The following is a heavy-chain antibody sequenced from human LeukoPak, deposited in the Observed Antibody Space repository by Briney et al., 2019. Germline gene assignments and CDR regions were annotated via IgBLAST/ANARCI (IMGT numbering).Heavy chain of an antibody. Sequence: SEILSLTCAVYGGSFSGYYWSWIRQPPGKGLGWIGEINHSGSTNYNPSLKSRVTISVDTSKNQFSLKLSSVTAADTAVYYCARELVVVPAALTDYWGQGTLVTVSS. D-gene: IGHD2-2*01. J-gene: IGHJ4*02. CDR1: GGSFSGYY. CDR2: INHSGST. V-gene: IGHV4-34*01. CDR3: ARELVVVPAALTDY.